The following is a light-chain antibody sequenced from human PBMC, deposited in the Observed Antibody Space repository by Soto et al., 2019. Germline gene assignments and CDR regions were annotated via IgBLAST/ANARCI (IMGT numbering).Light chain of an antibody. CDR3: QHSFSTPFT. V-gene: IGKV1-39*01. J-gene: IGKJ3*01. CDR1: QSIRSH. CDR2: AAS. Sequence: DIQMTQSPSSLSASVGDRVSITCRASQSIRSHLNWYQHKPGKAPKVLIYAASSLQGGVHSRFSGSGSGTDFTLTIKSLQPEDFATYYCQHSFSTPFTFGPGTRVDVK.